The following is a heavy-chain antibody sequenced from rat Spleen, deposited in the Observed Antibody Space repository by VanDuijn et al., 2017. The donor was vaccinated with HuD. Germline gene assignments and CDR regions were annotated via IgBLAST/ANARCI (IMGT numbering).Heavy chain of an antibody. D-gene: IGHD1-11*01. V-gene: IGHV5-22*01. CDR1: GFTFSDYY. CDR2: ISHEGSGP. Sequence: EVHLVESGGGLVQPGRSLKLSCAASGFTFSDYYMAWVRQAPKKGLEWVASISHEGSGPEYGNAVKGRFTISRDNAKNTLYLQMNSLRSEDTATYYCARHTRVWYFPYWGQGTLVTVSS. CDR3: ARHTRVWYFPY. J-gene: IGHJ3*01.